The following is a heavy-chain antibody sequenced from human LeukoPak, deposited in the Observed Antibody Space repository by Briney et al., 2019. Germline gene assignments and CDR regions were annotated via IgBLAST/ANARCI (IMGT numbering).Heavy chain of an antibody. CDR2: VPYVGTT. CDR3: ARHYGGHSFGTTFDY. J-gene: IGHJ4*02. Sequence: SETLSLTCTVSGGSISSYYWSWIRQPPGKGLEWIGYVPYVGTTNYNPSLKSRLTISLDTSKNEFSLRLSSVTAGDTAVYYCARHYGGHSFGTTFDYWGQGILVTVSS. V-gene: IGHV4-59*08. D-gene: IGHD5-18*01. CDR1: GGSISSYY.